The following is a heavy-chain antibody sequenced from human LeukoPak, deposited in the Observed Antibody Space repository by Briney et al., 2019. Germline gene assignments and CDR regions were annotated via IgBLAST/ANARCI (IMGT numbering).Heavy chain of an antibody. D-gene: IGHD4-11*01. CDR2: IYTSGST. J-gene: IGHJ6*03. CDR1: GGSISSYY. CDR3: ARLTTLSYYYYMDV. Sequence: SETLSLTCTVSGGSISSYYWSWIRQPPGKGLEWIGYIYTSGSTNYNPSLKSRVTISVDTSKNQFSLKLSSVTAADTAVYYCARLTTLSYYYYMDVWGKGTTVTVSS. V-gene: IGHV4-4*09.